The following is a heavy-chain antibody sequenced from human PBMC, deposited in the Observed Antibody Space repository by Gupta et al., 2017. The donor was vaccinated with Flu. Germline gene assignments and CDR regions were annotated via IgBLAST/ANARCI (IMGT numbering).Heavy chain of an antibody. CDR1: GGSFSGYY. V-gene: IGHV4-34*01. CDR3: ARLGPPPGTCKIYYYYGMDV. Sequence: QVQLQQWGAGLLKPSETLSLTCAVYGGSFSGYYWSWIRQPPGKGLEWIGEINHSGSTNYNPSLKSRVTISVDTSKNQFSLKLSSVTAADTAVYYCARLGPPPGTCKIYYYYGMDVWGQGTTVTVSS. D-gene: IGHD7-27*01. CDR2: INHSGST. J-gene: IGHJ6*02.